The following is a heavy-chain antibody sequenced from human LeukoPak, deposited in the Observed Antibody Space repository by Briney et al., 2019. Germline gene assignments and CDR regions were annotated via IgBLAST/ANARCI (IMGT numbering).Heavy chain of an antibody. CDR3: ARGVVPAAILPYYYYYMDV. CDR1: GGTFSSYA. Sequence: SVKVSCKASGGTFSSYAISWVRQAPGQGLEWMGRIIPISGTANYAQKFQGRVTITTDESTSTAYMELSSLRSEDTAVYYCARGVVPAAILPYYYYYMDVWGKGTTVTVSS. CDR2: IIPISGTA. J-gene: IGHJ6*03. V-gene: IGHV1-69*05. D-gene: IGHD2-2*01.